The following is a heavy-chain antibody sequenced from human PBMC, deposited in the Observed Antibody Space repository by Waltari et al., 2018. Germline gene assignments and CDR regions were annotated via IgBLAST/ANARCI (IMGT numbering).Heavy chain of an antibody. V-gene: IGHV1-2*02. J-gene: IGHJ6*02. CDR1: GYTFTGYY. CDR3: ARELLVVTSPYYGLDV. D-gene: IGHD2-21*02. Sequence: QVQLVQSGAEVKKPGASVKVSCKTSGYTFTGYYMHWVRQAPGQGLEWMGWVNPNSGDTNYAQKFQGRVTMTRDTSISTAYMELSRLRSDDAAVYFCARELLVVTSPYYGLDVWGQGTTVTVSS. CDR2: VNPNSGDT.